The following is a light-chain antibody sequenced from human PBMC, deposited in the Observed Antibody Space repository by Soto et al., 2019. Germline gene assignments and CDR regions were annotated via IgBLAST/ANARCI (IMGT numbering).Light chain of an antibody. J-gene: IGKJ2*01. Sequence: DIQMTQSPSTLSASVGDRVTITCRASQSTSSWLAWYQQKPGKAPKLLIYDASSLESGVPSRFSGSGSGTEFTLTISSLQPDDFATYYCQQYNSYPYTFGHGTKLEIK. CDR3: QQYNSYPYT. CDR1: QSTSSW. V-gene: IGKV1-5*01. CDR2: DAS.